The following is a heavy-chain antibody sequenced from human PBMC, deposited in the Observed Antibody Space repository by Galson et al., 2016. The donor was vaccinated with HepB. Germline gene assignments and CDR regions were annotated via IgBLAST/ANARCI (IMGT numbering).Heavy chain of an antibody. Sequence: SLRLSCAASGFTFSNYWMSWVRQAPGKGLECVANLKQDGSDKYYVDSVMGRFTISRDNSKKTLYLQMNSLRAEDTAVYFCARVMNSGYPFSWGQGTLVTVSS. V-gene: IGHV3-7*01. CDR2: LKQDGSDK. CDR3: ARVMNSGYPFS. CDR1: GFTFSNYW. D-gene: IGHD3-22*01. J-gene: IGHJ5*02.